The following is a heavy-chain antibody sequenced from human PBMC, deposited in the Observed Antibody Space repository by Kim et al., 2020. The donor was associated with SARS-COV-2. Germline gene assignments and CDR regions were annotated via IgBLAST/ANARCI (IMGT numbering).Heavy chain of an antibody. D-gene: IGHD3-3*01. CDR2: ISYDGSNK. CDR3: ARDEGGRLGALYYFDY. V-gene: IGHV3-30-3*01. Sequence: GGSLRLSCAASGFTFSSYAMHWVRQAPGKGLEWVAVISYDGSNKYYADSVKGRFTISRDNSKNTLYLQMNSLRAEDTAVYYCARDEGGRLGALYYFDYWGQGTLVTVSS. J-gene: IGHJ4*02. CDR1: GFTFSSYA.